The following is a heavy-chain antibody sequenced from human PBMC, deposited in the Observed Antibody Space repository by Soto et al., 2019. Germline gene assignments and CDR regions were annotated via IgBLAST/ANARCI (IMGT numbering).Heavy chain of an antibody. Sequence: WGSLRLSCAASGFTFNTYGMYWVRQAPGKGLEWVAAISYGGSNKYHADSVKGRFTISRDNSKNTLYLQMNSLRVEDTAVYYCAKDIVRYTYGACDYWGQGALVTVS. CDR1: GFTFNTYG. J-gene: IGHJ4*02. CDR2: ISYGGSNK. D-gene: IGHD5-18*01. CDR3: AKDIVRYTYGACDY. V-gene: IGHV3-30*18.